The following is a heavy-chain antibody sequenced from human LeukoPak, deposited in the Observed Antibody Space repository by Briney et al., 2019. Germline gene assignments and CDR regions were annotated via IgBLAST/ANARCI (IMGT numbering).Heavy chain of an antibody. Sequence: TGGPLRLSCAASGFTLSDYYMTWIRQAPGKGLEWVSYISGSGQTIYYANSVKGRFTISRDNAKNSLYLQMNSLRAEDTAVYYCARDNKPGGFDPWGQGTLVTVSS. J-gene: IGHJ5*02. CDR3: ARDNKPGGFDP. CDR2: ISGSGQTI. CDR1: GFTLSDYY. D-gene: IGHD1/OR15-1a*01. V-gene: IGHV3-11*01.